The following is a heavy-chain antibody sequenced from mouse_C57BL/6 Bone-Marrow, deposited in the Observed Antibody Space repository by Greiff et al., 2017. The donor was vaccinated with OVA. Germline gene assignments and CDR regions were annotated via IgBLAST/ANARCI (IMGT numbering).Heavy chain of an antibody. Sequence: EVKLQESGGDLVKPGGSLKLSCAASGFTFSSYGMSWVRQTPDKRLEWVATISSGGSYTYYPDSVKGRFTISRDNAKNTLYLQMSSLKSEDTAMYYCARHSDSSGPAWFAYWGQGTLVTVSA. CDR3: ARHSDSSGPAWFAY. CDR2: ISSGGSYT. CDR1: GFTFSSYG. J-gene: IGHJ3*01. D-gene: IGHD3-2*02. V-gene: IGHV5-6*01.